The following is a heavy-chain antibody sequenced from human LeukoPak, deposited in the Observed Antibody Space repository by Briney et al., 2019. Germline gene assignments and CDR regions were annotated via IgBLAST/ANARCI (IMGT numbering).Heavy chain of an antibody. Sequence: PGGSLRLSCAASGSTFSSYGMHWVRQAPGKGLEWVAFIRYDGSNKYYADSVKGRFTISRDNSKNTLYLQMNSLRAEDTAVYYCAKDCSGGSCYFYYYFDYWGQGTLVTVSS. J-gene: IGHJ4*02. V-gene: IGHV3-30*02. D-gene: IGHD2-15*01. CDR3: AKDCSGGSCYFYYYFDY. CDR2: IRYDGSNK. CDR1: GSTFSSYG.